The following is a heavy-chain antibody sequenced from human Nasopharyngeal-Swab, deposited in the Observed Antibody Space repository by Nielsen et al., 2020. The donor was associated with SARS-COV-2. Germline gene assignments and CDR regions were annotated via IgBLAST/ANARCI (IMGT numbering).Heavy chain of an antibody. V-gene: IGHV3-74*01. J-gene: IGHJ6*03. CDR3: ARDGVALSTYSSGWYSYYYYMDV. CDR1: GFTFSSYW. Sequence: GGSLRLSCAASGFTFSSYWMHWVRQAPGKGLVWVSRINSDGSSTNYADSVKGRFTISRDNAKNTLYLQMNSLRAEDMAVYYCARDGVALSTYSSGWYSYYYYMDVWGKGTTVTVSS. CDR2: INSDGSST. D-gene: IGHD6-19*01.